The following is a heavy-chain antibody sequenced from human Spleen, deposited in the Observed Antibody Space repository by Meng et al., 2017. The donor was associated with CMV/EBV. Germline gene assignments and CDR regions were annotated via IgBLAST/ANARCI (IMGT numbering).Heavy chain of an antibody. Sequence: QVQLQEPGPGLVKPSEPLSLTCTVSGGSISSYYWSWIRQPAGKGLEWIGRIYTSGSTNYNPSLKSRVTMSVDTSKNQFSLKLSSVTAADTAVYYCARITIFGVVIGWFDPWGQGTLVTVSS. CDR1: GGSISSYY. D-gene: IGHD3-3*01. V-gene: IGHV4-4*07. CDR3: ARITIFGVVIGWFDP. J-gene: IGHJ5*02. CDR2: IYTSGST.